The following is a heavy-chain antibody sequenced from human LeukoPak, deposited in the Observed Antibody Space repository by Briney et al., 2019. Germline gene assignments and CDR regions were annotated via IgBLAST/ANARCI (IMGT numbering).Heavy chain of an antibody. CDR1: GFTVSSNF. CDR2: VYSGGTT. D-gene: IGHD2-15*01. CDR3: ARKYCSGGSCKYAYFDY. J-gene: IGHJ4*02. Sequence: PGGSLRLSCAASGFTVSSNFMSWVRQAPGEGLEWISVVYSGGTTYYADSVKGRFTISRDNSKNTLFLQMNSLRAEDTAVYYCARKYCSGGSCKYAYFDYWGQGTLVTVSS. V-gene: IGHV3-66*01.